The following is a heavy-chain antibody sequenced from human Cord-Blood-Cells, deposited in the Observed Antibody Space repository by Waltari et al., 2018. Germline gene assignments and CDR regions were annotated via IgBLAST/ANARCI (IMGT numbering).Heavy chain of an antibody. CDR2: ISYDGSNK. Sequence: QVQLVESGGGVVQPGRSLRLSCEASGLTFSSYAMHWARHAPGNGREWVAVISYDGSNKYYADSVKGRFTISRDNSKNTLYLQMNSLRAEDTAVYYCARDDQDILTGYYFDYWGQGTLVTVSS. V-gene: IGHV3-30-3*01. CDR3: ARDDQDILTGYYFDY. CDR1: GLTFSSYA. J-gene: IGHJ4*02. D-gene: IGHD3-9*01.